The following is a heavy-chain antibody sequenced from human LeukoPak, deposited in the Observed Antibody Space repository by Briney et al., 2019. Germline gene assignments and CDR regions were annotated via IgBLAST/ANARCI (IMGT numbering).Heavy chain of an antibody. V-gene: IGHV4-59*08. CDR3: ARHPVDPQLDSFDI. CDR2: IYYSGST. D-gene: IGHD1-1*01. CDR1: GGSISRYY. J-gene: IGHJ3*02. Sequence: SETLSLTCTVSGGSISRYYGSWIRQPPGKGLEWIGYIYYSGSTNYNPSLKSRVTISVDTSKNQFSLKLSPVTAADTAVYYCARHPVDPQLDSFDIWGQGTMVTVSS.